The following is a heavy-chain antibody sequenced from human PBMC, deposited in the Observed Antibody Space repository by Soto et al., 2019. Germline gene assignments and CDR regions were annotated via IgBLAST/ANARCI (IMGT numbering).Heavy chain of an antibody. CDR2: ISNSGRIT. D-gene: IGHD3-16*01. CDR3: ARDHGGGGLPLEY. V-gene: IGHV3-11*01. CDR1: GFIFSDYY. J-gene: IGHJ4*02. Sequence: DLEESGGGLVKPGGSLRLSCTASGFIFSDYYMSWIRQAPGQGLEWVSDISNSGRITHHADSVEGRFTISRDNAKDSLYLQMNSLRPEDSAIYYCARDHGGGGLPLEYWGQGTLVTVSS.